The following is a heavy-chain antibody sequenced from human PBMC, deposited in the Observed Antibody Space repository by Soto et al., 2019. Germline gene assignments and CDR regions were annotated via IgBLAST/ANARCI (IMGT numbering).Heavy chain of an antibody. V-gene: IGHV3-7*01. D-gene: IGHD3-3*01. CDR2: IKQDGSEK. J-gene: IGHJ4*02. Sequence: GGSLRLSCAASGFTFSSYWMSWVRQAPGKGLEWVANIKQDGSEKYYVDSVKGRFTISRDNAKNSLYLQMNSLRAEDTAVYYCAREVVGSTYYDFWSGYNYYFDYWGQGTLVTVSS. CDR3: AREVVGSTYYDFWSGYNYYFDY. CDR1: GFTFSSYW.